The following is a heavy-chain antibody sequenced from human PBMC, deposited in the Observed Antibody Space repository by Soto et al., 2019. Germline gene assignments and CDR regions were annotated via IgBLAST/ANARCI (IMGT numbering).Heavy chain of an antibody. Sequence: SETLSLTCTVSGASITSYYCSWVRQPPGKGLEWIGFVHYTGVTKYSPSLNSRVTMSVDTSQNQLSLKLTSVTAADTAVYYCARESAGSGKNKWFDPWGQGTLVTVSS. CDR1: GASITSYY. CDR3: ARESAGSGKNKWFDP. CDR2: VHYTGVT. V-gene: IGHV4-59*01. D-gene: IGHD3-10*01. J-gene: IGHJ5*02.